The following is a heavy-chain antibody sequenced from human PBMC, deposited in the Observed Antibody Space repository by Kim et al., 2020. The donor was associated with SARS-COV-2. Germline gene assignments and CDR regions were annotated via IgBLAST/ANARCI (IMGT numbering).Heavy chain of an antibody. V-gene: IGHV3-23*01. Sequence: GGSLRLSCAASGFTFSSYAMSWVRQAPGKGLEWVSAISGSGGSTYYADSVKGRFTISRDNSKNTLYLQMNSLRAEDTAVYYCAKGGYSYGRGYNWFDPWGQGTLVTVSS. J-gene: IGHJ5*02. CDR2: ISGSGGST. CDR1: GFTFSSYA. CDR3: AKGGYSYGRGYNWFDP. D-gene: IGHD5-18*01.